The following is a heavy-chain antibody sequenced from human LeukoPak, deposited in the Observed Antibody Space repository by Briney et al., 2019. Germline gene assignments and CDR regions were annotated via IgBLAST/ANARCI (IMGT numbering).Heavy chain of an antibody. CDR2: INPNSGGT. J-gene: IGHJ4*02. Sequence: GASVKVSCKASGYTFTGYYMHWVRQAPGQGLEWMGWINPNSGGTNYAQKFQGRVTMTRDTSISTAYMELSRLRSDDTAVYYCARASVDTAMVVYFDYWGQGTLVTVSS. CDR1: GYTFTGYY. D-gene: IGHD5-18*01. V-gene: IGHV1-2*02. CDR3: ARASVDTAMVVYFDY.